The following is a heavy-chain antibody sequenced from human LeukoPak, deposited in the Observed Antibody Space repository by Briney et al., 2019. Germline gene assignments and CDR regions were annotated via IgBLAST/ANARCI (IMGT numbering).Heavy chain of an antibody. CDR2: MNSNTGDT. CDR3: VRGVRMGGGYSGYDTEDH. D-gene: IGHD5-12*01. V-gene: IGHV1-2*06. CDR1: GYTFTGHY. Sequence: ASVKVSCKASGYTFTGHYMNWVRQAPGQGLEWMGRMNSNTGDTICAQKFQGRVTMTRDTSISTAYMELSSLKPDDTAIYFCVRGVRMGGGYSGYDTEDHWGQGTLVTVSS. J-gene: IGHJ4*02.